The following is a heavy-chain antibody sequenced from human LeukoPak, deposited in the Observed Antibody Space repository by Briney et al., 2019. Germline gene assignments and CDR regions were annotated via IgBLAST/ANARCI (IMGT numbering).Heavy chain of an antibody. CDR3: ARHYGDTYFDGMDV. Sequence: SVKVSRKASGGTFSSYAISWVRQAPGQGLEWMGGIIPIFGTANYAQKFQGRVTITADESTSTAYMELSSLRSEDTAVYYCARHYGDTYFDGMDVWGKGTTVTVSS. V-gene: IGHV1-69*01. CDR2: IIPIFGTA. D-gene: IGHD4-17*01. CDR1: GGTFSSYA. J-gene: IGHJ6*04.